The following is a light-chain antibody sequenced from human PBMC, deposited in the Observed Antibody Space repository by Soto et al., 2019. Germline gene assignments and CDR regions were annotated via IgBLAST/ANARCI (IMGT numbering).Light chain of an antibody. CDR3: QQVNVYPST. CDR1: QCISSY. V-gene: IGKV1-8*01. CDR2: DAS. Sequence: AIRLTESPSSLSASRGDIATITCRASQCISSYLAWYQQKPGKAPKLLIYDASTLHSGVPSRFSGGGSGTDFTLTISSLQPEDFATYYCQQVNVYPSTCGRGTTVDIK. J-gene: IGKJ4*01.